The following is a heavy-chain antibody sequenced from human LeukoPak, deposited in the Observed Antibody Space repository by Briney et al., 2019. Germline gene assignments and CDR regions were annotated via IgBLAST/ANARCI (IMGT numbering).Heavy chain of an antibody. V-gene: IGHV4-61*02. CDR2: IYGSGST. CDR3: AVYDFWRPDAFDI. D-gene: IGHD3-3*01. Sequence: PSQTPSLTCTVSGGSISSGSYYWSWIRQPAGKGLEWIGRIYGSGSTNYNPSLKSRVTISVDTSKNQFSLKLTSVTAADTAVYYCAVYDFWRPDAFDIWGQGTVVIVSS. CDR1: GGSISSGSYY. J-gene: IGHJ3*02.